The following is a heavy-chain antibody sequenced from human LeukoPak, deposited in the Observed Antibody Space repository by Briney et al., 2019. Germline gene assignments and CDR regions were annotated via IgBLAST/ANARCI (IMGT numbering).Heavy chain of an antibody. CDR1: GGSISSYY. D-gene: IGHD3-22*01. CDR2: IYYSGST. V-gene: IGHV4-59*08. Sequence: KTSETLPLTCTVSGGSISSYYWSWIRQPPGKGLEWIGYIYYSGSTNYNPSLKSRVTISVDTSKNRFSLKLSSVTAADTAVYYCARLYYYDSSGSRYYFDYWGQGTLVTVSS. J-gene: IGHJ4*02. CDR3: ARLYYYDSSGSRYYFDY.